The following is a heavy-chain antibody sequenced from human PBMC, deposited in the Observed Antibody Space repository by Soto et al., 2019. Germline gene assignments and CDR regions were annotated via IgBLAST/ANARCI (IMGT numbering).Heavy chain of an antibody. J-gene: IGHJ4*02. CDR2: VNPIVGMS. CDR1: GGTFNSYT. V-gene: IGHV1-69*02. D-gene: IGHD3-10*01. CDR3: ATSYGSGSKHFDS. Sequence: QVQLVQSGAEVKKPGSSVKVSCTASGGTFNSYTLNWVRQAPGQRLEWVGRVNPIVGMSDSASKFQGRVTMTADRSTSKAYMDLTGLKSEDTAVYYCATSYGSGSKHFDSWGQGTLVTVSS.